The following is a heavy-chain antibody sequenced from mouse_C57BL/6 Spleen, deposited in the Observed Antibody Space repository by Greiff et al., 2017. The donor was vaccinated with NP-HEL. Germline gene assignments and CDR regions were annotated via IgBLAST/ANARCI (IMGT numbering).Heavy chain of an antibody. D-gene: IGHD3-2*02. J-gene: IGHJ4*01. CDR1: GYTFTNYW. CDR3: ARGGQLRLDAMDY. V-gene: IGHV1-63*01. CDR2: IYPGGGYT. Sequence: VMLVESGAELVRPGTSVKMSCKASGYTFTNYWIGWAKQRPGHGLEWIGDIYPGGGYTNYNEKFKGKATLTADKSSSTAYMQFSSLTSEDSAIYYCARGGQLRLDAMDYWGQGTSVTVSS.